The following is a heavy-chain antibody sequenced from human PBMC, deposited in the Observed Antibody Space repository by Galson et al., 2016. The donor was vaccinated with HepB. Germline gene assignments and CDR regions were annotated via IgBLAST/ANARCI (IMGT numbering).Heavy chain of an antibody. CDR1: GFTFSSYS. CDR2: ILYNGGSE. J-gene: IGHJ3*02. CDR3: AAECSSSMGAFDI. D-gene: IGHD6-6*01. Sequence: SLRLSCAASGFTFSSYSMHWVRQAPGKGLEWVAVILYNGGSEYYADSVKGRFTISRDKSKNTLYLQMNSLSAEDTAVYYCAAECSSSMGAFDIWGQGTMVTVSS. V-gene: IGHV3-30*03.